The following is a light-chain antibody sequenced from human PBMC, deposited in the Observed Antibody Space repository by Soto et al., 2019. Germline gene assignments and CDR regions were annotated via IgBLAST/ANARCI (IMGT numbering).Light chain of an antibody. J-gene: IGLJ1*01. Sequence: QSVLTQPASVSGSPGQSITISCTGTSSDVGNYKYVSWYQQHPGKAPKLMIYDVNKRPSGVPDRFSGSKSGNTASLTISGLQAEDEADYYCCSYAGGYTYVFGIGTKVTVL. CDR1: SSDVGNYKY. V-gene: IGLV2-11*01. CDR2: DVN. CDR3: CSYAGGYTYV.